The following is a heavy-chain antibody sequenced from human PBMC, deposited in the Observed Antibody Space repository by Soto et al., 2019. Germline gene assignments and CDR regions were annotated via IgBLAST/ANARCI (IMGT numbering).Heavy chain of an antibody. CDR2: INPNSGGT. V-gene: IGHV1-2*04. Sequence: QVQLVQSGAEVKKPGASVKVSCKASGYTFTGYYMHWVRQAPGQGLEWMGWINPNSGGTNYAQKFQGWVTMTRDTSVSTAYMELSRLRSDDTAVYYCATTTSTSYYYGMDVWGQGTTVTVSS. D-gene: IGHD2-2*01. J-gene: IGHJ6*02. CDR1: GYTFTGYY. CDR3: ATTTSTSYYYGMDV.